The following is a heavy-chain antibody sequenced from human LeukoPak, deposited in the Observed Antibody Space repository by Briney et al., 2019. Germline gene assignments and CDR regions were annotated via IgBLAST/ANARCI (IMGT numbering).Heavy chain of an antibody. Sequence: SETLSLTCTVSGGSISSTSYYWGWIRQPPGKGLEWIGSFDNSGSTYHNPSLKSRVTISVDTSKNQFSVKLSSVTAADTAVYYCARAALMGTHVFDIWGQGTMVTVSS. D-gene: IGHD2-8*01. CDR2: FDNSGST. CDR3: ARAALMGTHVFDI. CDR1: GGSISSTSYY. J-gene: IGHJ3*02. V-gene: IGHV4-39*07.